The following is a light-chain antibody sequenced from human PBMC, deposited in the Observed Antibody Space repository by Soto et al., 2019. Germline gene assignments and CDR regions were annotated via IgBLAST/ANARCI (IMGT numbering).Light chain of an antibody. J-gene: IGKJ3*01. CDR3: QHYNTYSGT. V-gene: IGKV1-5*03. CDR2: KAS. CDR1: QSISSW. Sequence: DIQMTQSPSTLSASVGDRVTITCRASQSISSWLAWYQQKPGKAPKLLIYKASSLEGGVPSRFSGSGSGTEVNLPISSLQADGFATYYCQHYNTYSGTFGPGTKVDIK.